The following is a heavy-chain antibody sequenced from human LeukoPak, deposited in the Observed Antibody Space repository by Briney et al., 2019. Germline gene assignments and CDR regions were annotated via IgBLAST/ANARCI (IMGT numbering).Heavy chain of an antibody. D-gene: IGHD5-24*01. Sequence: ASVKVSCTAFGYTFTSNYMHWVRQAPGQGPEWMGVISPSGGLTTYAQKFQGRVTLTRDMSTSTDYLELSSLRSEDTAVYYCARDNSVRDEAWWFNPWGQGTLVTVSS. V-gene: IGHV1-46*01. CDR2: ISPSGGLT. CDR1: GYTFTSNY. CDR3: ARDNSVRDEAWWFNP. J-gene: IGHJ5*02.